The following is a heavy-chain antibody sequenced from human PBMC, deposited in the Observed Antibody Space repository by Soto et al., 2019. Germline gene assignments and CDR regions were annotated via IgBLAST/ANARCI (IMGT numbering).Heavy chain of an antibody. D-gene: IGHD2-15*01. Sequence: QVQLVRSGAEVKKPGSSVKVSCKASGGTFSSYAISWVRQAPGQGLEWMGGIIPIFGTANYAQKFQGRVTITADESTSTAYMELSSLRSEDTAVYYCARPVVAATLYYYYYGMDVWGQGTTVTVSS. V-gene: IGHV1-69*01. CDR1: GGTFSSYA. CDR2: IIPIFGTA. J-gene: IGHJ6*02. CDR3: ARPVVAATLYYYYYGMDV.